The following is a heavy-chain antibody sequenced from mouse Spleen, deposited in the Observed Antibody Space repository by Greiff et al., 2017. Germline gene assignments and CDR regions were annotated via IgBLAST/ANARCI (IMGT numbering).Heavy chain of an antibody. CDR3: ARNYYGTAMDY. Sequence: EVMLVESGGGLVQPGGSLKLSCAASGFTFSDYGMHWVRQAPEKGLEWVAYISSGSSTIYYADTVKGRFTISRDNAKNTLFLQMTSLRSEDTAMYYCARNYYGTAMDYWGQGTSVTVSS. V-gene: IGHV5-17*01. J-gene: IGHJ4*01. CDR2: ISSGSSTI. CDR1: GFTFSDYG. D-gene: IGHD1-1*01.